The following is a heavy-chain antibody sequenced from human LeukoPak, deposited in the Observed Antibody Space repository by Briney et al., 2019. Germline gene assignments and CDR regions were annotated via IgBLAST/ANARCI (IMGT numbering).Heavy chain of an antibody. D-gene: IGHD4-17*01. V-gene: IGHV3-21*01. CDR1: GFTFSSYS. J-gene: IGHJ4*02. Sequence: GGSLRLSCAASGFTFSSYSMNWVRQAPGKGLEWVSSISSSSSYIYYADQVKGRFTISRDNAKNSLYLKMNSLRAEDTAVHYCARDFRYGDYLLPAFDYWGQGTLVTVSS. CDR2: ISSSSSYI. CDR3: ARDFRYGDYLLPAFDY.